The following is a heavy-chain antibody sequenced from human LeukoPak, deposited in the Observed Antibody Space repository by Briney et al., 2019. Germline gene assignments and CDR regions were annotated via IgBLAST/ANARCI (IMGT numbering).Heavy chain of an antibody. D-gene: IGHD1-20*01. CDR1: GFTFSTTA. V-gene: IGHV3-23*01. CDR2: ISNSGGST. CDR3: AKDLNWPRSEY. J-gene: IGHJ4*02. Sequence: GGSLRLSCAASGFTFSTTAMTWVRRAPGKGLEWVSGISNSGGSTDYADSVKGRFTISRDNSKNTLSLQMNSLRAEDTAVYYCAKDLNWPRSEYWGQGTLVTVSS.